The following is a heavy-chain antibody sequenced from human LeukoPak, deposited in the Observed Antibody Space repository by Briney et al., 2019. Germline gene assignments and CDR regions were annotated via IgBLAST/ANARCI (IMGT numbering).Heavy chain of an antibody. V-gene: IGHV6-1*01. D-gene: IGHD6-19*01. Sequence: SQTLSLTCAMSGYSVSSNSAAWNWIRQSPSRGLEWLGRTYYRSKWYNDYAVSVESRITINPDTSKNQFSLQLNSVTPEDTAVYYCARDPGGSGWPIGFDYWGQGTLVTVSS. CDR3: ARDPGGSGWPIGFDY. CDR1: GYSVSSNSAA. CDR2: TYYRSKWYN. J-gene: IGHJ4*02.